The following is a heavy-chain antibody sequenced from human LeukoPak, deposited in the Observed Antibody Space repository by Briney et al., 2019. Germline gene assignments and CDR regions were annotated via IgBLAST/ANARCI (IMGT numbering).Heavy chain of an antibody. Sequence: PGGSLRLSCAASGFTVSSNYMSWVRQAPGKGLEWVSIIYSGGFTYYADSVKGRFTISRDNSKNTLYLQMNSLRADDTAVYYCARDGRNYYDRSGYYSALAYWGQGTLVTVSS. J-gene: IGHJ4*02. CDR1: GFTVSSNY. D-gene: IGHD3-22*01. CDR3: ARDGRNYYDRSGYYSALAY. CDR2: IYSGGFT. V-gene: IGHV3-66*02.